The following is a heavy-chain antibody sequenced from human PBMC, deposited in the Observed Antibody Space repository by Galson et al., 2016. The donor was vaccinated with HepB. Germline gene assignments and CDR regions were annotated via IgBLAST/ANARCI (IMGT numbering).Heavy chain of an antibody. J-gene: IGHJ4*02. Sequence: SLRLSCAASGFTFGRYAISWVRQAPGKGLEWVSAISGDGGSTYYAGSVQGRFTSSRDRSTNTMYLQMNSLRTDDPAVYYCARFTQEWLDRVYYFDYWGQGTLVTVSS. D-gene: IGHD6-19*01. CDR1: GFTFGRYA. CDR2: ISGDGGST. V-gene: IGHV3-23*01. CDR3: ARFTQEWLDRVYYFDY.